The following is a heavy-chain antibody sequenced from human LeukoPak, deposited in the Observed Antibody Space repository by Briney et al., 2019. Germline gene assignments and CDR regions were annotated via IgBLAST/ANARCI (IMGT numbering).Heavy chain of an antibody. D-gene: IGHD6-6*01. Sequence: GASVKVSCKASGYTFTGYYMHWVRQAPGQGLEWMGWINPNSGGTNYAQKFQGRVTMTRDTSISTAYMELSRLRSDDTAVYYCARDGARIAARRSSSSHDYWGQGTLVTVSS. J-gene: IGHJ4*02. CDR2: INPNSGGT. CDR1: GYTFTGYY. V-gene: IGHV1-2*02. CDR3: ARDGARIAARRSSSSHDY.